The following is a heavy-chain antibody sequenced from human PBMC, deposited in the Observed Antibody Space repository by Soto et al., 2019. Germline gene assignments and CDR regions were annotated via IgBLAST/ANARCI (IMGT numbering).Heavy chain of an antibody. V-gene: IGHV3-13*01. Sequence: LRLSCAASGFTFSSYDMHWVRQATGKGLEWVSAIGTAGDTYYPGSVKGRFTISRENAKNSLYLQMNSLRAEDTAVYYCARDAGMAKFLDYWGQGTLVTVSS. D-gene: IGHD3-10*01. J-gene: IGHJ4*02. CDR1: GFTFSSYD. CDR2: IGTAGDT. CDR3: ARDAGMAKFLDY.